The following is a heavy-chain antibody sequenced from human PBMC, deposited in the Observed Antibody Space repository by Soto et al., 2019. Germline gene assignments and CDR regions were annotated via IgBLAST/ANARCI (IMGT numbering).Heavy chain of an antibody. CDR1: GSTHTVYF. J-gene: IGHJ4*02. V-gene: IGHV1-2*02. CDR2: INSVSGGT. CDR3: ARGGSYYAH. D-gene: IGHD1-26*01. Sequence: QVQLVQSGAEVKQPGASVRVSCKASGSTHTVYFIHWLRQAPGQGLEWMGWINSVSGGTNYAHKFQGRVTMTRDTSTTTAFMDLSGLRSDDTAVDYCARGGSYYAHWGQGTRVSVSS.